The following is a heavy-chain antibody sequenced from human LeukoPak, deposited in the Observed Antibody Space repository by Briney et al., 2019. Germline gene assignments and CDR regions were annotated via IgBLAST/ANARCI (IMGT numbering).Heavy chain of an antibody. D-gene: IGHD3-10*01. Sequence: GASVKVSCKASGYTFTSFDINWVRQATGQGLEWMGWMNPNSGNTGYAQKFQGRVTMTRNTSISTAYMELSSLRSEDTAVYYCARGRRWFGELLRSYYYYYMDVWGKGTTVTVS. J-gene: IGHJ6*03. V-gene: IGHV1-8*01. CDR2: MNPNSGNT. CDR3: ARGRRWFGELLRSYYYYYMDV. CDR1: GYTFTSFD.